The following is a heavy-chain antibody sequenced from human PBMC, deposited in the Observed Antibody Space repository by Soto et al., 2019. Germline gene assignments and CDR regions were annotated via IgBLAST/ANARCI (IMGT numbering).Heavy chain of an antibody. V-gene: IGHV3-15*07. CDR3: TTEPGSSHDITMVRGVMSYYYYGMDV. Sequence: GGSLRLSCAASGFTFSNAWMNWVRQAPGKGLEWVGRIKSKTDGGTTDYAAPVKGRFTISREDSKNTLYLQMNSLKTAETAVYYCTTEPGSSHDITMVRGVMSYYYYGMDVWGQGTTVTVSS. CDR2: IKSKTDGGTT. CDR1: GFTFSNAW. J-gene: IGHJ6*02. D-gene: IGHD3-10*01.